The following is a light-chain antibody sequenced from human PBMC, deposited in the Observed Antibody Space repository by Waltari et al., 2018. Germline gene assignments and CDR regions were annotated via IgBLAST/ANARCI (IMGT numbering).Light chain of an antibody. CDR1: ILAKKY. V-gene: IGLV3-27*01. J-gene: IGLJ3*02. Sequence: SYELTQPSSVSVSPGQTAKILCSGDILAKKYARWFQQKPGQAPLLLMYEDSERPSEIPGRFSGSSSGTTVTLTITGAQVDDEADYYCFSAADNNWVFGGGTKLTVL. CDR2: EDS. CDR3: FSAADNNWV.